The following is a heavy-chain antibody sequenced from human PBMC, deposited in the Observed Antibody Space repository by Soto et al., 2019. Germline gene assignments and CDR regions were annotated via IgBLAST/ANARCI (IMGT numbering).Heavy chain of an antibody. CDR2: INHSGST. CDR3: ARVFYRTLDY. Sequence: SETLSLTCAVYGGSFSGYYWSWIRQPPGKGLEWIGEINHSGSTNYNPSLKSRVTISVDTSKNQFSLKLSSVTAADTAVYYCARVFYRTLDYWGQGTLVTVSS. J-gene: IGHJ4*02. CDR1: GGSFSGYY. V-gene: IGHV4-34*01. D-gene: IGHD3-16*02.